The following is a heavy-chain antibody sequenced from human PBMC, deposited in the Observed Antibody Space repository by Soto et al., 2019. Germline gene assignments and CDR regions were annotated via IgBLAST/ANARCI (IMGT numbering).Heavy chain of an antibody. CDR3: ARDGYYDFWSGYYTYYYYYMDV. Sequence: GASVKVSCKASGYTLTSYGISWVQQAPGQGLEWMGWISAYNGNTDYAQKLQGRVTMTTDTSTSTAYMELRSLRSDHTAVYYCARDGYYDFWSGYYTYYYYYMDVWGKGTTVTVSS. J-gene: IGHJ6*03. CDR1: GYTLTSYG. CDR2: ISAYNGNT. D-gene: IGHD3-3*01. V-gene: IGHV1-18*01.